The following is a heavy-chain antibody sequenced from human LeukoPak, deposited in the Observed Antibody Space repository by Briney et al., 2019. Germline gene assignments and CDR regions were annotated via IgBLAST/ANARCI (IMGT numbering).Heavy chain of an antibody. CDR2: INPSGGST. V-gene: IGHV1-46*01. J-gene: IGHJ4*02. CDR3: ARDLGQQVPRDYFDY. D-gene: IGHD6-13*01. CDR1: GYTFTTYY. Sequence: GASVKASCKASGYTFTTYYMHWVRQAPGQGLEHMGIINPSGGSTSYAQKFQGRLTMTRDTSTSTVYMQLSSLRSEDTAVYYCARDLGQQVPRDYFDYWGQGTLVTVSS.